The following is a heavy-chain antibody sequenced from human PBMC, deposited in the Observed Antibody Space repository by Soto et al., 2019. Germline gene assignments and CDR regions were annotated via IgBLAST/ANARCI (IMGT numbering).Heavy chain of an antibody. V-gene: IGHV4-59*01. J-gene: IGHJ4*02. D-gene: IGHD6-19*01. CDR1: GGSISGSY. Sequence: SETLSLTCSVSGGSISGSYWSWIRQSPGKGLEWLGYVYYTGSTNYSPSLRSRVSISVDTSKNEFSLRLSSVTAADTAVYFCARSVAVPGAHIDYWGQGXQVTVHS. CDR3: ARSVAVPGAHIDY. CDR2: VYYTGST.